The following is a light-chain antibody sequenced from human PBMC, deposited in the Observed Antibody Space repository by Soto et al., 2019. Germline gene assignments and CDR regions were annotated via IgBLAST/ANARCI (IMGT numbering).Light chain of an antibody. CDR2: TVS. Sequence: DIQITQSPSSLAASVGDRVTITCRASQSVSNYLNWYQQKPGKPPSLLIYTVSSLQNGVSSRFSGSGSGTDFTLTINSLQPQDFATYFCQQSYSSTQTFGQGTKGDI. V-gene: IGKV1-39*01. CDR1: QSVSNY. CDR3: QQSYSSTQT. J-gene: IGKJ1*01.